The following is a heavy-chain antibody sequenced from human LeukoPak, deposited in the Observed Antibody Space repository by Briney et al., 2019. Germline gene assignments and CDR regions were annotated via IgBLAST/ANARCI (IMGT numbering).Heavy chain of an antibody. J-gene: IGHJ4*02. CDR3: ARDGAARNFDY. V-gene: IGHV4-39*07. D-gene: IGHD6-6*01. Sequence: SETLSLTCTVSGGSISSSSYYWGWIRQPPGKGLEWIGSIYYSGSTYYNPSLKRRVTISVDTSKNQFSLKLSSVTAADTAVYYCARDGAARNFDYWGQGTLVTVSS. CDR1: GGSISSSSYY. CDR2: IYYSGST.